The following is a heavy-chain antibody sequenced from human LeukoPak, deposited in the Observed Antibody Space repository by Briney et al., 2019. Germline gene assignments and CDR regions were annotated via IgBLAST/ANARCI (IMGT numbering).Heavy chain of an antibody. CDR2: IYYSGST. V-gene: IGHV4-59*01. CDR3: ARVTPSSGYSFYAFDI. CDR1: GGSISSYY. D-gene: IGHD3-22*01. Sequence: SETLSLTCTVSGGSISSYYWSWIRQPPGKGLEWIGYIYYSGSTNYNPSLKSRVTISVDTSKNQFSLKLSSVIAADTAVYYCARVTPSSGYSFYAFDIWGQGTMVTVSS. J-gene: IGHJ3*02.